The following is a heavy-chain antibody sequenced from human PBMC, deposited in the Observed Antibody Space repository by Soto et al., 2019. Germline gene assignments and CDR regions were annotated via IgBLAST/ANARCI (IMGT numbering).Heavy chain of an antibody. CDR1: GYTLTTSW. CDR2: IFLGDSDT. V-gene: IGHV5-51*01. CDR3: ARNKDYGDHDTAFDL. Sequence: GESLKISCQVSGYTLTTSWIGWVRQMPGKGLEWMGIIFLGDSDTRYSPSFEGQVTISADMSIRAAYLQWSSLKASDTAMYFCARNKDYGDHDTAFDLWGPGTMVTVSS. J-gene: IGHJ3*01. D-gene: IGHD4-17*01.